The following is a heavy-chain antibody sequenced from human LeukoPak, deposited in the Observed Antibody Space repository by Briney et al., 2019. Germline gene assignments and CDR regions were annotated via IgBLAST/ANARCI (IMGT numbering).Heavy chain of an antibody. CDR2: LHADGVEQ. CDR1: GFTFSKVW. D-gene: IGHD5-18*01. J-gene: IGHJ4*02. CDR3: ARGGYSFDY. Sequence: GGSLRLSCEASGFTFSKVWMSWVRQAPGKGLEWVARLHADGVEQNYVDSVTGRFTMSRDNAKNSLDLQMNSLRVEDTAVYYCARGGYSFDYLGQGTLVAVSS. V-gene: IGHV3-7*01.